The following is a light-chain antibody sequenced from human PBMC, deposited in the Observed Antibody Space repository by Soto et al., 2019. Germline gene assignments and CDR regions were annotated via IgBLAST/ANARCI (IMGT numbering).Light chain of an antibody. CDR1: QDISNY. V-gene: IGKV1-33*01. J-gene: IGKJ1*01. CDR2: DAS. Sequence: DIQMTQSPSSLSASVGDRVTITCQASQDISNYLNWYQQKPGKAPKLLIYDASNLETGVPSRFSRSGSGTDFTFTISSLQPEDIATYYCQQYDNLPTWTFGQGTKVEIK. CDR3: QQYDNLPTWT.